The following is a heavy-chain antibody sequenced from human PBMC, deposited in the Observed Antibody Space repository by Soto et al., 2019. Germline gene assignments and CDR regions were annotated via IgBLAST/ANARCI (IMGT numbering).Heavy chain of an antibody. V-gene: IGHV4-59*12. CDR2: IYYSGST. D-gene: IGHD3-16*01. CDR3: ARDRVMLTFGGASEEWGIDS. J-gene: IGHJ4*02. Sequence: SETLSLTCTGSGGSISSYYWSWIRQPPGKGLEWIGYIYYSGSTNYNPSLKSRVTMSVDTSKNQFSLKLSSVTAADTAVYYCARDRVMLTFGGASEEWGIDSWGQGTLVTVSS. CDR1: GGSISSYY.